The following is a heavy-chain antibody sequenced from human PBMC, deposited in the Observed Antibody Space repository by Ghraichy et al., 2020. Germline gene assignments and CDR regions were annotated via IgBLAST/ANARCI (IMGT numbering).Heavy chain of an antibody. CDR3: ARDRMEWDYYDSSGYYLDAFDI. D-gene: IGHD3-22*01. CDR2: IYTSGST. J-gene: IGHJ3*02. CDR1: GGSISSGSYY. V-gene: IGHV4-61*02. Sequence: SETLSLTCTVSGGSISSGSYYWSWIRQPAGKGLEWIGRIYTSGSTNYNPSLKSRVTISVDTAKNQFSLKLSSVTAADTAVYYCARDRMEWDYYDSSGYYLDAFDIWGQGTMVTVSS.